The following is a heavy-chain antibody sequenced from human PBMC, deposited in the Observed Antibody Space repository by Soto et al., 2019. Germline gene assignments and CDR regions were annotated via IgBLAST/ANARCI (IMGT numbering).Heavy chain of an antibody. CDR3: ARVCGYCSSTSCYTDAFDN. CDR2: INPNSGGT. CDR1: GYTFTGYY. V-gene: IGHV1-2*04. J-gene: IGHJ3*02. Sequence: ASVKVSCKASGYTFTGYYMHWVRQAPGQGLEWMGWINPNSGGTNYAQKFQGWVTMTRDTSISTAYMELSRLRSDDTAVYYCARVCGYCSSTSCYTDAFDNWGQGTMVTVSS. D-gene: IGHD2-2*02.